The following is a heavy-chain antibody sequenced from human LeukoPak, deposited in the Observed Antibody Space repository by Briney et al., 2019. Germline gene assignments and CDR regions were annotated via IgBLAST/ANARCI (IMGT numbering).Heavy chain of an antibody. J-gene: IGHJ3*02. D-gene: IGHD3-10*01. CDR3: ARDSDRPGSRSGGAFDI. CDR2: XXPIFGTA. V-gene: IGHV1-69*01. Sequence: GXXPIFGTANYAQKFQGRVTITADESTSTAYMELSSLRSEDTAVYYCARDSDRPGSRSGGAFDIWGQGTMVTVSS.